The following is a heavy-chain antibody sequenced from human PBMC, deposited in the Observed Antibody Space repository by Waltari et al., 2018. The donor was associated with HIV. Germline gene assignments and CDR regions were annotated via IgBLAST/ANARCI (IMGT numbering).Heavy chain of an antibody. J-gene: IGHJ4*02. Sequence: EVQLVESGGGLVQPGGSLRLSCTASGFTFSTYDTHWVRQAPGKGLEWISYIKSSSSIIYYADSVKGRFTISRDNAKNSLYLQMNSLRAEDTAVYYCAGAGGYRIDYWGQGTLVTVSS. CDR1: GFTFSTYD. CDR3: AGAGGYRIDY. V-gene: IGHV3-48*01. D-gene: IGHD2-15*01. CDR2: IKSSSSII.